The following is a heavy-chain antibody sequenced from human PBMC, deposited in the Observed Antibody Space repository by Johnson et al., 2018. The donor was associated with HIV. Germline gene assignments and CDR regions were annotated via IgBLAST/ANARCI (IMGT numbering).Heavy chain of an antibody. CDR2: ISNSGDGT. Sequence: VQLVESGGGVVQPGRSLRLSCAASGFTFSSYAMIWVRQAPGKGLEWISAISNSGDGTYSADSVKGRFTISRDNSKNTLYLQMNSLRADDTAVYYCAKEEGLAAAVTGEAFDIWGQGTMVTVSA. J-gene: IGHJ3*02. CDR3: AKEEGLAAAVTGEAFDI. D-gene: IGHD6-13*01. V-gene: IGHV3-23*04. CDR1: GFTFSSYA.